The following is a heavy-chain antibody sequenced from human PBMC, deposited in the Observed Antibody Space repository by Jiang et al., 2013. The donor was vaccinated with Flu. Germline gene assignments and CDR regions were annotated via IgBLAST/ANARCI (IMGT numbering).Heavy chain of an antibody. J-gene: IGHJ4*02. CDR3: ASGPRAATSFDY. D-gene: IGHD6-13*01. Sequence: AAWNWIRQSPSRGLEWLGKTYYRSKWYNDYAVSVKSRITINPDTSKNQFSLQLNSVTPEDTAVYYCASGPRAATSFDYWGQGTLVTVSS. CDR1: AA. V-gene: IGHV6-1*01. CDR2: TYYRSKWYN.